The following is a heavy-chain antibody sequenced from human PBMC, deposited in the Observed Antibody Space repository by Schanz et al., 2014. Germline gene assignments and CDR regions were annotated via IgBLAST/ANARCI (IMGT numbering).Heavy chain of an antibody. J-gene: IGHJ4*02. CDR3: ASGSVGGGNDYRGPLAY. D-gene: IGHD5-12*01. CDR1: GDTFRSYT. Sequence: QVQLVQSGAEVKKPGSSVKVSCKASGDTFRSYTINWVRHAPGQGLEWMGRIIPITGITNYAQKFQGRVTFTADKSTSTAFLEVNSLRSEDTAVYYCASGSVGGGNDYRGPLAYWGQGTLVTVSS. V-gene: IGHV1-69*02. CDR2: IIPITGIT.